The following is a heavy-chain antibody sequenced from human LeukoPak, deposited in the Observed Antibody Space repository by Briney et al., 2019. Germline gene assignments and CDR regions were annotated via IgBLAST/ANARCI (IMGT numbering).Heavy chain of an antibody. J-gene: IGHJ2*01. CDR2: MHYSGST. V-gene: IGHV4-59*08. CDR3: ARHGEYYGSGSYYKKRYFDL. D-gene: IGHD3-10*01. CDR1: DGSISSYF. Sequence: SETLSLTCTVSDGSISSYFWSWIRQPPGKGLEWIGYMHYSGSTNQNPSLKSRVTISVDTSKNQFSLKLSFVTAADTAVYYCARHGEYYGSGSYYKKRYFDLWGHGTLVTVSS.